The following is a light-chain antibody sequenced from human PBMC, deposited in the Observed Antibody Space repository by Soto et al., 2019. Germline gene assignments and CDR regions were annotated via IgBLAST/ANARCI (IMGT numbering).Light chain of an antibody. CDR2: EGS. CDR1: SSDVGSYNL. J-gene: IGLJ1*01. CDR3: CSYAGSSTSYV. V-gene: IGLV2-23*01. Sequence: QSALTQPASVSGSPGQSITISCTGPSSDVGSYNLVSWYQQHPGKAPKLMIYEGSKRPSGVSNRFSGSKSGNTASLTISGLQAEDEADYYCCSYAGSSTSYVFGTGTKLTVL.